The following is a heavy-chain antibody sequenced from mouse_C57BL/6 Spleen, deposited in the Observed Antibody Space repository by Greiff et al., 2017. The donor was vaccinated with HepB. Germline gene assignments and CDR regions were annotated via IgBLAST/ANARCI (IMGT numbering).Heavy chain of an antibody. Sequence: VQLQQSGAELVRPGASVKLSCTASGFNIKDDYMHWVKKRPEQGLEWMGWIDPENGDTEYASKFQGKATITADTSSNTAYLQLSSLTSEDTAVYYCTTGITTGGYWGQGTTLTVSS. CDR2: IDPENGDT. J-gene: IGHJ2*01. V-gene: IGHV14-4*01. CDR1: GFNIKDDY. CDR3: TTGITTGGY. D-gene: IGHD1-1*01.